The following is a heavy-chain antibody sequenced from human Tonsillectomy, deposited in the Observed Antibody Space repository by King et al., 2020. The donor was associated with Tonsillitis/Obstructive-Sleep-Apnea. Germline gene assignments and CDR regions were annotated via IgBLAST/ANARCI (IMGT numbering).Heavy chain of an antibody. D-gene: IGHD1/OR15-1a*01. CDR1: GGTFSNCA. Sequence: VQLVESGAEVKKPGSSVKVSCKASGGTFSNCAISWVRQAPGQGLEWMGGIIPILDIANYAQKFQGRVTITADKSTSTAYMELSSLRSEDTAVYYCARGVSPGSNFYYYVMDVWGQGTTGTV. CDR2: IIPILDIA. V-gene: IGHV1-69*10. J-gene: IGHJ6*02. CDR3: ARGVSPGSNFYYYVMDV.